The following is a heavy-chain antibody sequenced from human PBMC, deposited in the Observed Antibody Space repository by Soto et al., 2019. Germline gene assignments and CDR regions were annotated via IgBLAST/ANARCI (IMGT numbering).Heavy chain of an antibody. Sequence: EVQLVESGGGLVQPGGSLRLSCAASGFTFSSYSMNWVRQAPGKGLEWVAYISSSSSTIYYADAVKGRFTISRDNAKNSLYLQMNSLRAEDTAVYYCARCTRHYSYYYYYMDVWGKGTTVTVSS. D-gene: IGHD1-1*01. CDR2: ISSSSSTI. V-gene: IGHV3-48*01. CDR3: ARCTRHYSYYYYYMDV. CDR1: GFTFSSYS. J-gene: IGHJ6*03.